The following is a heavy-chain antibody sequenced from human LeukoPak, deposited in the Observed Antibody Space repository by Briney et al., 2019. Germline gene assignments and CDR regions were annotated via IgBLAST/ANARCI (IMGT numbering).Heavy chain of an antibody. CDR1: GFTFDDYA. CDR3: AKDIGGIYYDSSGLDY. D-gene: IGHD3-22*01. CDR2: ISWNSGSI. J-gene: IGHJ4*02. V-gene: IGHV3-9*03. Sequence: GRSLRLSCAASGFTFDDYAMHWVRQARGKDLEWLSGISWNSGSIGYADSVKGRFTISRDNAKNYLYLQMNSLRAEDMSLYYCAKDIGGIYYDSSGLDYWGQGTLVTVSS.